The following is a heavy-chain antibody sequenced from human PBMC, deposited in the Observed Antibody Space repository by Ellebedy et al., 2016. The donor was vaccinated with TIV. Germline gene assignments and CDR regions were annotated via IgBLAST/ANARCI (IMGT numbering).Heavy chain of an antibody. CDR3: AKKVGTGLSLDY. Sequence: GESLKISCAASGFVFSSYTMNWVRQAPGKGLEWVSFISDTSIYYADSVKGRFSISRDNSKNTLFLQMNSLRAEDTAVYYCAKKVGTGLSLDYWGQGMLVTVSS. CDR2: ISDTSI. J-gene: IGHJ4*02. V-gene: IGHV3-23*05. D-gene: IGHD2/OR15-2a*01. CDR1: GFVFSSYT.